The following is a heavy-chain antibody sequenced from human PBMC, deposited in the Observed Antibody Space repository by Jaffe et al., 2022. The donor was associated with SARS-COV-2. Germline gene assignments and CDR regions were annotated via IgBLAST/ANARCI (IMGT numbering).Heavy chain of an antibody. Sequence: QVQLVESGGGVVQPGRSLRLSCAASGFTFSSYAMHWVRQAPGKGLEWVAVISYDGSNKYYADSVKGRFTISRDNSKNTLYLQMNSLRAEDTAVYYCARGGAGCSGGSCYPIEYYFDYWGQGTLVTVSS. CDR1: GFTFSSYA. D-gene: IGHD2-15*01. CDR2: ISYDGSNK. CDR3: ARGGAGCSGGSCYPIEYYFDY. V-gene: IGHV3-30-3*01. J-gene: IGHJ4*02.